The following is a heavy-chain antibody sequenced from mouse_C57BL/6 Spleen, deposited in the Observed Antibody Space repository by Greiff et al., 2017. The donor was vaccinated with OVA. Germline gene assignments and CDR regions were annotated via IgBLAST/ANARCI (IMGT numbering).Heavy chain of an antibody. CDR3: ARDYDYGVDY. CDR1: GYSITSGYY. Sequence: ESGPGLVKPSQSLSLTCSVTGYSITSGYYWNWIRQFPGNKLEWMGYISYDGSNNYNPSLKNRISITRDTSKNQFFLKLNAVTTEDTATYYCARDYDYGVDYWGQGTTLTVSS. J-gene: IGHJ2*01. V-gene: IGHV3-6*01. CDR2: ISYDGSN. D-gene: IGHD2-4*01.